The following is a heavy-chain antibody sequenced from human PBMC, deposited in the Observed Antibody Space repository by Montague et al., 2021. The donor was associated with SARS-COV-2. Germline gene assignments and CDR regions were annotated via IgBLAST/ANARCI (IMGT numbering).Heavy chain of an antibody. Sequence: SETLSLTCTVSGGSINNTGYYWGWIRQPPGKGLEWIGCIFYRGNTHYNASLKSRVTVSVDTSKNQFSLNLTSVTAADTALYYCARLTTSGSIAWGQGTLVTVSS. J-gene: IGHJ5*02. D-gene: IGHD6-19*01. CDR1: GGSINNTGYY. CDR3: ARLTTSGSIA. CDR2: IFYRGNT. V-gene: IGHV4-39*01.